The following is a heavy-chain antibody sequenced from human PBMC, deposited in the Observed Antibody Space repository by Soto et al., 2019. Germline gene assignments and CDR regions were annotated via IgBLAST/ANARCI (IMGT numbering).Heavy chain of an antibody. V-gene: IGHV4-59*01. CDR1: GGSISSYY. CDR3: ARVSSTFGGVISFDY. CDR2: IYYSGST. D-gene: IGHD3-16*01. Sequence: SETLSLTCTVSGGSISSYYWSWIRQPPGKGLEWIGYIYYSGSTNYTPSLKSRVTISVDTSKNQFSLKLSSVTAADTAVYYCARVSSTFGGVISFDYWGQGTLVTASS. J-gene: IGHJ4*02.